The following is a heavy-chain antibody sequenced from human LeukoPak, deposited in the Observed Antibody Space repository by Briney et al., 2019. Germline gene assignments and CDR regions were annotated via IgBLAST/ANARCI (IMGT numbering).Heavy chain of an antibody. CDR2: ISGSGGST. CDR1: GFTFSSYA. D-gene: IGHD6-19*01. V-gene: IGHV3-23*01. Sequence: TGGSLRLPCAASGFTFSSYAMSWVRQAPGKGLEWVSAISGSGGSTYYADSVKGRFTISRDNSKNTLYLQMNSLRAEDTAVYYCANSGGQQWLVGLYYYYYMDVWGKGTTVTVSS. J-gene: IGHJ6*03. CDR3: ANSGGQQWLVGLYYYYYMDV.